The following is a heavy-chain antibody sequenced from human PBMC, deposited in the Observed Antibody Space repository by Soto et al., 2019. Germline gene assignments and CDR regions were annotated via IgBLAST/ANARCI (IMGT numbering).Heavy chain of an antibody. CDR3: ARERGGGWYSY. CDR1: GFTFSSYE. J-gene: IGHJ4*02. CDR2: ISSSGSTI. V-gene: IGHV3-48*03. Sequence: EVQLVESGGGLVQPGGSLRLSCAASGFTFSSYEMNWVRQAPGKGLEWVSYISSSGSTIYYADSVKGRFTISRDNDKNSMYLQMNSLRAEDTAVYYCARERGGGWYSYWGQGTLVTVSS. D-gene: IGHD6-19*01.